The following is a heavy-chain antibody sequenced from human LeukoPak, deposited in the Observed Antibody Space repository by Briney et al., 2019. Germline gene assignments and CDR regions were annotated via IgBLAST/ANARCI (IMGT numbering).Heavy chain of an antibody. CDR1: GYTFTGYY. CDR3: ARVPYYDFWSGYYILDY. V-gene: IGHV1-2*06. J-gene: IGHJ4*02. CDR2: INPNSGGT. Sequence: ASVKVSCKASGYTFTGYYMHWVRQAPGQGLEWMGRINPNSGGTNYEQKFQGRVTMTRDTSISTAYMELSRLRSDDTAVYYCARVPYYDFWSGYYILDYWGQGTLVTVSS. D-gene: IGHD3-3*01.